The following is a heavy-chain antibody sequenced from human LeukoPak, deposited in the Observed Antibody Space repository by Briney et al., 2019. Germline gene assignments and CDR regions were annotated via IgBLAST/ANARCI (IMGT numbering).Heavy chain of an antibody. CDR2: IYSDNST. J-gene: IGHJ6*03. Sequence: PGGSLRLSCAASGFTVSSNYMSWVRQASGKGLEWVSVIYSDNSTYYADSVKGRFTISRDNSKNTLYLQMNSLRAEDTAVYYCARGDDYYYYMDVWGKGTTVTVSS. CDR1: GFTVSSNY. V-gene: IGHV3-53*01. CDR3: ARGDDYYYYMDV.